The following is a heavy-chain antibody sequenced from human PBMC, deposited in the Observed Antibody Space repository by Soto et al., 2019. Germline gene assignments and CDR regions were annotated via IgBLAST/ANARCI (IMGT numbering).Heavy chain of an antibody. V-gene: IGHV1-69*08. Sequence: QVQLVQSGAEVKKPGSSVKVSCKASGGTFSSYTISWVRQAPGQGLEWMGRIIPILGIANYAQKFQGRVTITADKSTSTAYMELSSLRSEDTAVYYCARDSGNWGPFDYSGQGTLVTVSS. CDR1: GGTFSSYT. CDR2: IIPILGIA. J-gene: IGHJ4*02. D-gene: IGHD7-27*01. CDR3: ARDSGNWGPFDY.